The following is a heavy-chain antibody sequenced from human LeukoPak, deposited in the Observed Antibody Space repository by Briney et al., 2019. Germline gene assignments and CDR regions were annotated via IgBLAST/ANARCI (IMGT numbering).Heavy chain of an antibody. CDR2: IYYSGST. CDR1: GGSISSYY. Sequence: PSETLSLTCAVSGGSISSYYWSWIRQPPGKGLEWIGYIYYSGSTNYNPSLKSRVTISVDTSKNQFSLKLSSVTAADTAVYYCARAEYYFDYWGQGTLVTVSS. V-gene: IGHV4-59*01. CDR3: ARAEYYFDY. D-gene: IGHD3-10*01. J-gene: IGHJ4*02.